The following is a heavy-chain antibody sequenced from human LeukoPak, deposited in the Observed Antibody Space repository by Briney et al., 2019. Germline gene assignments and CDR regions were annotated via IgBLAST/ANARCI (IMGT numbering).Heavy chain of an antibody. D-gene: IGHD3/OR15-3a*01. Sequence: SETLSLTCTVPGGSISSYCWSWIRQPAGKGLEWIGRIYTSGSTNYNPSLKSRVTMSVDTSKNQFSLKLSSVTAADTAVYYCARDLRGVDWNYFDYWGQGTLVTVSS. J-gene: IGHJ4*02. V-gene: IGHV4-4*07. CDR2: IYTSGST. CDR1: GGSISSYC. CDR3: ARDLRGVDWNYFDY.